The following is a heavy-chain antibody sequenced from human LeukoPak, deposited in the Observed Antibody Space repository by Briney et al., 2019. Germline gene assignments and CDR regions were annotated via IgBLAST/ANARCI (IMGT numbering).Heavy chain of an antibody. V-gene: IGHV4-4*07. CDR1: GGSISSYY. D-gene: IGHD3-3*01. CDR3: ARVAFTKDFWSGYNYYYGMDV. CDR2: IYTSGST. Sequence: PSETLSLTCTVSGGSISSYYWSWIRQPAGKGLEWIGRIYTSGSTNYNPSLKRRVTMSVDTSKNQFSLKLSSVTAADTAVYYCARVAFTKDFWSGYNYYYGMDVWGQGTTVTVSS. J-gene: IGHJ6*02.